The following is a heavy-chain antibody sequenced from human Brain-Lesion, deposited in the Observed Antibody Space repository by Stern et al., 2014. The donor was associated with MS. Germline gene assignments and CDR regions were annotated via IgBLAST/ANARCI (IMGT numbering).Heavy chain of an antibody. V-gene: IGHV4-61*02. CDR1: GGSISSGGYY. J-gene: IGHJ6*02. Sequence: QVQLQESGPGLVKPSQTLSLSCTVSGGSISSGGYYWSWIRQPAGKGLEWIGRIFNSGSPSYNPSHKSRVTISIDTSKNQFSLRLNSMTAADTAVYYCARGRVVPGFQYYATDVWGQGTTVIVSS. D-gene: IGHD2-2*01. CDR3: ARGRVVPGFQYYATDV. CDR2: IFNSGSP.